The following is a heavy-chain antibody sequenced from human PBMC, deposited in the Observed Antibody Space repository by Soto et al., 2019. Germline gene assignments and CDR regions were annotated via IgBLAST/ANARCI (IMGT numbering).Heavy chain of an antibody. CDR3: TRGGDAYKNGH. Sequence: SETLSLTCTVSGGAISSSSYYWGWIRQPPGKGLEWIGCIYYSGGTYYNPSLKSRVTMSVDTSKNQFSLKLTSVNAADTAVYYCTRGGDAYKNGHWGQGTLVIVSS. CDR1: GGAISSSSYY. CDR2: IYYSGGT. D-gene: IGHD2-21*01. J-gene: IGHJ4*02. V-gene: IGHV4-39*07.